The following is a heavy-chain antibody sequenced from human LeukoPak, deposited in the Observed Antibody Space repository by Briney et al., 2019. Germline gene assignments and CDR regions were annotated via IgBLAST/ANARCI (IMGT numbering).Heavy chain of an antibody. CDR3: VRGAETTVDY. CDR1: GFSFTSHW. J-gene: IGHJ4*02. Sequence: GESLKISCKGSGFSFTSHWVGWVRQMPGKGLEWMGIIYPHDSDTRYSPSFQGQVTVSADKSISSAFLQWGSLKASDSAMYYCVRGAETTVDYWGQGPLVTVP. D-gene: IGHD4-17*01. CDR2: IYPHDSDT. V-gene: IGHV5-51*01.